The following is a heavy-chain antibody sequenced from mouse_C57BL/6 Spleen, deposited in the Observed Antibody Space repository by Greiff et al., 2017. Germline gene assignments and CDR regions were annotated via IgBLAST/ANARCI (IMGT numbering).Heavy chain of an antibody. CDR1: GYTFTSYW. J-gene: IGHJ4*01. CDR2: IYPGSGST. CDR3: ARPDGYYTYYAMDY. Sequence: QVQLQQPGAELVKPGASVKMSCKASGYTFTSYWITWVKQRPGHGLEWIGDIYPGSGSTNYNEKFKSKATLTVDTSSSTAYMQLSSLTSEDSAVYYGARPDGYYTYYAMDYWGQGTSVTVSS. V-gene: IGHV1-55*01. D-gene: IGHD2-3*01.